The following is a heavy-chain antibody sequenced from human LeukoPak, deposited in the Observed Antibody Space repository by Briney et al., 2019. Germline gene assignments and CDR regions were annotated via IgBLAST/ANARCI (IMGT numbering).Heavy chain of an antibody. D-gene: IGHD2-15*01. J-gene: IGHJ4*02. Sequence: SETLSLTCTVSGGSISSSSYYWGWIRQPPGTGLEWIGSIYYSGSTWSSLKSRVTISVDTSKNQFSLKLSSVTAADTAVYYCARRPLGYCSGGSCRRFDYWGQGTLVTVSS. CDR2: IYYSGST. CDR1: GGSISSSSYY. V-gene: IGHV4-39*07. CDR3: ARRPLGYCSGGSCRRFDY.